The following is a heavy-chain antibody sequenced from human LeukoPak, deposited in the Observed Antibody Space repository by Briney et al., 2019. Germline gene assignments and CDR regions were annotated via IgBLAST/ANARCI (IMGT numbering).Heavy chain of an antibody. CDR1: GFSFSSFG. V-gene: IGHV3-33*01. Sequence: SGGSLRLSCAASGFSFSSFGIHWVRQAPGKGLEWVAIVWYDGSNKHYADSVKGRLTISRDNSKNTLYLQMNSLRAEDTAVYYCARDVVAATQTFSYGMDVWGQGTTVTVSS. J-gene: IGHJ6*02. CDR3: ARDVVAATQTFSYGMDV. CDR2: VWYDGSNK. D-gene: IGHD2-15*01.